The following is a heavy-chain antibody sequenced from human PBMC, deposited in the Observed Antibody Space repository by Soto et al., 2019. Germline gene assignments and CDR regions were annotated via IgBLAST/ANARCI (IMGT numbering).Heavy chain of an antibody. D-gene: IGHD5-12*01. V-gene: IGHV4-59*01. J-gene: IGHJ4*02. CDR3: AREGNLGRWLQPLDY. Sequence: QVQLQLSGPGLVKTSETLSLTCTVSGDSISSYSWRWIRQPPGKGLEWIGNIHYTGNTKYNPSLKSRVTMSVDTSKNQFSLKLISVTAADTAVYYCAREGNLGRWLQPLDYWGQGTLVTVS. CDR1: GDSISSYS. CDR2: IHYTGNT.